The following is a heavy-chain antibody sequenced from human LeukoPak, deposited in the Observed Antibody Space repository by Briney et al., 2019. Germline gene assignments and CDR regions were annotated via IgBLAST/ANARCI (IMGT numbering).Heavy chain of an antibody. J-gene: IGHJ4*02. D-gene: IGHD6-13*01. V-gene: IGHV3-30*02. Sequence: GGSLRLSCAASGFTFSSYGMHWVRQAPGKGLEWVAFIIYDGSNKYYADSVKGRFTISRDNPKNTVYLQMNSLRAEDTAVYYCAKERGAAAATVYFDSWGQGTQVTVSS. CDR1: GFTFSSYG. CDR3: AKERGAAAATVYFDS. CDR2: IIYDGSNK.